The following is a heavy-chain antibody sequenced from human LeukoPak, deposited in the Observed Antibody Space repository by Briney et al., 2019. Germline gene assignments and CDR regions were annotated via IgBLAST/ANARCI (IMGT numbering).Heavy chain of an antibody. V-gene: IGHV3-23*01. D-gene: IGHD1-14*01. Sequence: PGGSLRLSCAASGFTFSSYAMTWVRQAPGKGLEWVSSISGSGDYTNYAGSVKGRFTISRDNSKNTLYLQMNSLRAEDTAVYYCAKYRTTTAPPRNFDYWGQGTLVSVSS. CDR2: ISGSGDYT. CDR1: GFTFSSYA. J-gene: IGHJ4*02. CDR3: AKYRTTTAPPRNFDY.